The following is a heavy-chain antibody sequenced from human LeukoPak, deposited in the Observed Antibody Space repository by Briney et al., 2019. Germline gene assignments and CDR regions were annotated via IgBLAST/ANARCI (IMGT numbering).Heavy chain of an antibody. CDR2: ISGSGGST. CDR1: GFTFSSYA. CDR3: ARAMTYIAAAGTDYYFDY. D-gene: IGHD6-13*01. V-gene: IGHV3-23*01. Sequence: GGSLRLSCAASGFTFSSYAMSWVRQAPGKGLEWVSAISGSGGSTYYADSVKGRFTISRDNSKNTLYLQMNSLRAEDTAVYYCARAMTYIAAAGTDYYFDYWGQGTLVTVSS. J-gene: IGHJ4*02.